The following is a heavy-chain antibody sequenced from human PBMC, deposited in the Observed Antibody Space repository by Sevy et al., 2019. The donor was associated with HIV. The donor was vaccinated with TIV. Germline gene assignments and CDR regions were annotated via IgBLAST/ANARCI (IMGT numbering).Heavy chain of an antibody. V-gene: IGHV1-24*01. CDR3: ATGLPGAYVDCSSCYSDYFAY. J-gene: IGHJ4*02. CDR2: FDPEDGET. Sequence: ASVKVSCKVSGYTLIEFSMHWVRQAPGKGLEWMGGFDPEDGETIDAQRFQGRVTMTEDTSTDTAYVELSSLRSEDTAVYYCATGLPGAYVDCSSCYSDYFAYWGQGTLVTVSS. CDR1: GYTLIEFS. D-gene: IGHD2-15*01.